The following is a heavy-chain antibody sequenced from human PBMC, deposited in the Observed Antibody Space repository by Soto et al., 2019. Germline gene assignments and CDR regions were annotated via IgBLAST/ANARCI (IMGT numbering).Heavy chain of an antibody. CDR2: IKQDGSEK. Sequence: LRLSCAASGFTFSSYWMSWVRQAPGKGLEWVANIKQDGSEKYYVDSVKGRFTISRDNAKNSLYLQMSSLRAEDTAVYYCARDPQQDFWSGYYLYYYYGMDVWGQGTTVTVSS. D-gene: IGHD3-3*01. CDR1: GFTFSSYW. CDR3: ARDPQQDFWSGYYLYYYYGMDV. J-gene: IGHJ6*02. V-gene: IGHV3-7*03.